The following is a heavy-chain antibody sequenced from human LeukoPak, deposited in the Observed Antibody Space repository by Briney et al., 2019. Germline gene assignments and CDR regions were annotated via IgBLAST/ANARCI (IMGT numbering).Heavy chain of an antibody. CDR2: ISGSSIYI. J-gene: IGHJ4*02. D-gene: IGHD3-22*01. CDR3: ARDPPYYDSSGYYYNY. Sequence: GGSLRLSCAASGFTFSTYSMNWVRQAPGKGLEWVSSISGSSIYIYYADSVKGRFTISRDNAKNSLYLQMNSLRAEDTAVYYCARDPPYYDSSGYYYNYWGQGTLVTVSS. CDR1: GFTFSTYS. V-gene: IGHV3-21*01.